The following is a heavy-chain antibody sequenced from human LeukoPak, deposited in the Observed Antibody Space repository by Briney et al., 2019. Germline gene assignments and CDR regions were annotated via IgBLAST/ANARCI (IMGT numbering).Heavy chain of an antibody. CDR3: ANMGSGWYPYYYYYGMDV. J-gene: IGHJ6*02. V-gene: IGHV3-23*01. D-gene: IGHD6-19*01. Sequence: GGSLRLSCAASGFTFSSYAMNWVRQAPGKGLEWVSVVSAGGGGTNYADSVKGRFTISRDDSKSTLYLQMNSLRAEDTAVYYCANMGSGWYPYYYYYGMDVWGQGTTVTVSS. CDR1: GFTFSSYA. CDR2: VSAGGGGT.